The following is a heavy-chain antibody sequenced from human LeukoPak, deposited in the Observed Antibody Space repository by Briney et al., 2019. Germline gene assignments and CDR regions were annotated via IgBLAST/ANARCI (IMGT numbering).Heavy chain of an antibody. CDR2: IKKDGSEK. D-gene: IGHD2-15*01. CDR3: TTDTWYSAGH. Sequence: PGGSLRLSGTASGFIFGGSWMAWIRQAPGKGLEWVAIIKKDGSEKYYVDSMKGRFTISRDNAKNSLFLQMNSLRAEDTAIYYCTTDTWYSAGHWGQGTLVTVSS. CDR1: GFIFGGSW. V-gene: IGHV3-7*03. J-gene: IGHJ4*02.